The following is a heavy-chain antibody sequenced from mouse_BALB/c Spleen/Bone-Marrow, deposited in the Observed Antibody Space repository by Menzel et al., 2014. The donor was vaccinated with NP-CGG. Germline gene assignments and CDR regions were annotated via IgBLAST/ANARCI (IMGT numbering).Heavy chain of an antibody. J-gene: IGHJ1*01. V-gene: IGHV7-3*02. CDR2: IRNKANGYAT. CDR1: GFTFTDYY. Sequence: EVQVVESGGGLVQPGGSLRLSCATSGFTFTDYYMSWVRQPPGKALEWLGFIRNKANGYATEYSASVKGRFTISRDNSQSILCLQMNTLRAEDSATYYCARDRHYGNYYWYFDVWGAGTTVTVSS. CDR3: ARDRHYGNYYWYFDV. D-gene: IGHD2-1*01.